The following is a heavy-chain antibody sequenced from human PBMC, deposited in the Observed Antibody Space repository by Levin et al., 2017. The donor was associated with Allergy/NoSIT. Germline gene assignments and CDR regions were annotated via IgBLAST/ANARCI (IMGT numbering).Heavy chain of an antibody. D-gene: IGHD3-22*01. V-gene: IGHV4-34*01. Sequence: PSETLSLTCAVYGGSFSGYYWSWIRQPPGKGLEWIGEINHSGSTNYNPSLKSRVTISVDTSKNQFSLKLSSVTAADTAVYYCARVTTDLSSSGYYSTYFDYWGQGTLVTVSS. CDR2: INHSGST. CDR1: GGSFSGYY. CDR3: ARVTTDLSSSGYYSTYFDY. J-gene: IGHJ4*02.